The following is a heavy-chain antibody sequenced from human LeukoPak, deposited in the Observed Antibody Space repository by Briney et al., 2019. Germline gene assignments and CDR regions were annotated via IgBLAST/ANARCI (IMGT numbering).Heavy chain of an antibody. CDR3: ARGDTWIQSYRYHALDV. CDR2: MNPNSGNT. D-gene: IGHD5-18*01. V-gene: IGHV1-8*01. J-gene: IGHJ6*02. Sequence: ASVKVSCKASGYTFTSYDINWVRQATGQGLEWMGWMNPNSGNTGYAQKFQGRVTMTGNTSISTAYMELSSLRSEDTAVYYCARGDTWIQSYRYHALDVWGQGTTVTVSS. CDR1: GYTFTSYD.